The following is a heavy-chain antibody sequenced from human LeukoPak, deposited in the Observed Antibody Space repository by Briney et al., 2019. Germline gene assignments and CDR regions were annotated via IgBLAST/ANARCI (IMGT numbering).Heavy chain of an antibody. J-gene: IGHJ4*02. CDR2: ISGNGYST. V-gene: IGHV3-23*01. Sequence: GGSLRLSCAASGFTFDRYSMNWVRQAPGRGLEWVSTISGNGYSTFYADSVKGRFTISRGNSNNTLYLQMNALRADDAALYYCARDLLWFGESSVGWGQGSLVTVSS. CDR3: ARDLLWFGESSVG. D-gene: IGHD3-10*01. CDR1: GFTFDRYS.